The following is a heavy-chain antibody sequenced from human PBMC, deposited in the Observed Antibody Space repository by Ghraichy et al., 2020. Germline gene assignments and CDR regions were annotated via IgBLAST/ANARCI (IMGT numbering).Heavy chain of an antibody. D-gene: IGHD3-22*01. CDR1: GFSLSTSGMC. CDR2: IDWDDDK. V-gene: IGHV2-70*01. J-gene: IGHJ4*02. CDR3: ARIRFDSSGYYYGTGNYFDY. Sequence: SGPTLVKPTQTLTLTCTFSGFSLSTSGMCVSWIRQPPGKALEWLALIDWDDDKYYSTSLKTRLTISKDTSKNQVVLTMTNMDPVDTATYYCARIRFDSSGYYYGTGNYFDYWGQGTLVTVSS.